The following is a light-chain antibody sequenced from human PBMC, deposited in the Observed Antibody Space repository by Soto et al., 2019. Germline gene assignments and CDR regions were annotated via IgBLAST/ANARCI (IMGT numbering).Light chain of an antibody. CDR3: QQRSNWIT. V-gene: IGKV3-11*01. Sequence: EIVLTQATGTPSVSPGERATLSFRASRSVSRSLAWYQPKPGQAPRLLIYDTSYRAAGIPDRFSGSGSATDFTLTISSLEPEDFAVYYCQQRSNWITFGQGTRLEIK. J-gene: IGKJ5*01. CDR1: RSVSRS. CDR2: DTS.